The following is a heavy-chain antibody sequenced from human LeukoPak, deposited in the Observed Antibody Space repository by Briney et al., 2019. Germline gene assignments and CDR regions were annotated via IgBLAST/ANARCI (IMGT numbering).Heavy chain of an antibody. CDR3: ARDLYSSSWYPFAY. V-gene: IGHV1-2*02. Sequence: AASVKVSCKASGYTFTGYYMHWVRQAPGQRLEWMGWINPNSGGTNYAQKFQGRVTMTRDTSISTAYMELSRLRSDDTAVYYCARDLYSSSWYPFAYWGQGTLVTVSS. CDR2: INPNSGGT. CDR1: GYTFTGYY. J-gene: IGHJ4*02. D-gene: IGHD6-13*01.